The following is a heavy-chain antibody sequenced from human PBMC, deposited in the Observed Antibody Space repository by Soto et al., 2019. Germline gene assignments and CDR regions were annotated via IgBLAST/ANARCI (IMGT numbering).Heavy chain of an antibody. CDR1: GFTVSSYG. J-gene: IGHJ4*02. Sequence: QVQLVESGGGVVQPGRSLRLSCAASGFTVSSYGMHWVRQAPGKGLEWVAVISRDGGTKYYADSVKGRFTISKDNSRNTLFVEMNSLRGDEMAVYYCTGEVASGYWGQGTLVTVSS. D-gene: IGHD2-8*02. CDR2: ISRDGGTK. V-gene: IGHV3-30*03. CDR3: TGEVASGY.